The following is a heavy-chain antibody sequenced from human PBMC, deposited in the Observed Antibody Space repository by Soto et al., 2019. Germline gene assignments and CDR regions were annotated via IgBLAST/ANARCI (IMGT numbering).Heavy chain of an antibody. D-gene: IGHD6-19*01. Sequence: QVQLVESGGGVVQRGGSLRLSCAASGFTFSSYGMHWVRQAPGKGLEWVAVLWYDGSNKYYADSVKGRYTISRDDSKNTVYLQMNSLGAEDTAVYYCTRDPLRAVAAYDAFDIWGQGTSVTVSS. V-gene: IGHV3-33*01. CDR3: TRDPLRAVAAYDAFDI. CDR1: GFTFSSYG. J-gene: IGHJ3*02. CDR2: LWYDGSNK.